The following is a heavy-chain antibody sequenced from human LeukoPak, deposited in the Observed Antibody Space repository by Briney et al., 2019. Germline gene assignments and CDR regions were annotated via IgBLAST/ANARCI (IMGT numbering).Heavy chain of an antibody. CDR1: GYRFTDYW. D-gene: IGHD6-19*01. J-gene: IGHJ4*02. CDR2: IYPGDSDT. Sequence: GESLKISCKGFGYRFTDYWIGWVRQVPGEGLEWMGIIYPGDSDTRYSPSPQGQVTISADKSISTAYLQWSSLKASDTAIFYCARSSAPGIAVSPFDFWGQGTLVTVSS. CDR3: ARSSAPGIAVSPFDF. V-gene: IGHV5-51*01.